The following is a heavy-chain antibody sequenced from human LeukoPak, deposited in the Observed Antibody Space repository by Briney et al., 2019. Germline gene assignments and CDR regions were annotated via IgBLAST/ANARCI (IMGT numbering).Heavy chain of an antibody. CDR2: ISYDGSNK. Sequence: GRSLRLSCAASGFTFSSYAMHWVRQAPGKGLEWVAVISYDGSNKYYADSVKGRFTISRDNSKNTLYPQMNSLRAEDTAVYYCARRIAAAGGNYYYYYGMDAWGQGTTVTVSS. D-gene: IGHD6-13*01. CDR1: GFTFSSYA. CDR3: ARRIAAAGGNYYYYYGMDA. J-gene: IGHJ6*02. V-gene: IGHV3-30-3*01.